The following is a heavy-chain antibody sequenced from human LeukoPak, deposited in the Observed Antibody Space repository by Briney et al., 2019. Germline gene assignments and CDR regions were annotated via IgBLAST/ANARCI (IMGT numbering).Heavy chain of an antibody. Sequence: GSLRLSCAASGFTFDDYAMHWVRQAPGKGLEWVSLISGDGGSTYYADSVKGRFTISRDNSKNSLYLQMNSLRTEDTALYYCAKTAYDFWSGQSPFNWFDPWGQGTLVTVSS. V-gene: IGHV3-43*02. D-gene: IGHD3-3*01. CDR1: GFTFDDYA. CDR3: AKTAYDFWSGQSPFNWFDP. J-gene: IGHJ5*02. CDR2: ISGDGGST.